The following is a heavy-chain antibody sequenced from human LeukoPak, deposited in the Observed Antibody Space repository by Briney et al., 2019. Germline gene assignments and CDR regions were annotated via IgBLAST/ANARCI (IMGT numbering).Heavy chain of an antibody. CDR3: ARAVGDGILDAFDI. V-gene: IGHV3-48*02. Sequence: PGGSLRLSCAASGFTFSSYSMNWVRQAPGKGLEWVSYISSSSSTIYYADSVKGRFTISRDNAKNSLYLQMNSLRDEDTAVYYCARAVGDGILDAFDIWGQGTMVTVSS. CDR1: GFTFSSYS. D-gene: IGHD1-14*01. J-gene: IGHJ3*02. CDR2: ISSSSSTI.